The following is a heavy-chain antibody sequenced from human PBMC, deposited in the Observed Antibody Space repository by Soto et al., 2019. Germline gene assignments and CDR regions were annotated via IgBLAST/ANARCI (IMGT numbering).Heavy chain of an antibody. CDR3: AKDRDYFDY. CDR1: GFTFSSYG. CDR2: ISYDGSNK. V-gene: IGHV3-30*18. Sequence: GGSLRLSCAASGFTFSSYGMHWVRQAPGKGLEWVAVISYDGSNKYYADSVKGRFTISRDNSKNTLYLQMNSLRAEDTAVYYCAKDRDYFDYWGQGTLVTVSS. J-gene: IGHJ4*02.